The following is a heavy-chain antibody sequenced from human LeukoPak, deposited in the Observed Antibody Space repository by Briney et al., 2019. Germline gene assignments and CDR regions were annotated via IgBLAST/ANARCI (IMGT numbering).Heavy chain of an antibody. V-gene: IGHV1-46*01. Sequence: ASVKVSCKASGYTFTSYYMHWVRQAPRQGLEWMGIINPSGGSTSYAQKFQGRVTMTRDMSTSTVYMELSSLRSEDTAVYYCARDRGIQLWILDYWGQGTLVTVSS. CDR3: ARDRGIQLWILDY. J-gene: IGHJ4*02. CDR1: GYTFTSYY. CDR2: INPSGGST. D-gene: IGHD5-18*01.